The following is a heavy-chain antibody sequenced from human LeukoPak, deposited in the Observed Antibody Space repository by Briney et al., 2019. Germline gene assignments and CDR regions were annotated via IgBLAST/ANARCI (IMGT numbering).Heavy chain of an antibody. V-gene: IGHV4-39*07. CDR3: ARGRGSGSYYWSFDF. J-gene: IGHJ4*02. D-gene: IGHD1-26*01. CDR2: IYSTGST. CDR1: GGSISSGAYY. Sequence: SETLSLTCIVSGGSISSGAYYWAWIRQPPGKGLEWIGSIYSTGSTYYNPSLKSRVTISVDTSKNQFSLKLSSVTAADTAVYYCARGRGSGSYYWSFDFWGQGTLVTVSS.